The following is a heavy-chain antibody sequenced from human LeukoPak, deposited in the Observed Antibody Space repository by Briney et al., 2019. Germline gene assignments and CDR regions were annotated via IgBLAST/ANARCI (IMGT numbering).Heavy chain of an antibody. CDR3: ARGGYYDSSGYCGY. CDR1: GYTFTSYG. J-gene: IGHJ4*02. CDR2: ISAYNGNT. Sequence: SVKVSCKASGYTFTSYGISWVRQAPGQGLEWMGWISAYNGNTNYAQKLQGRVTMTRNSSISTAYMELSSLRSEDTAVYYCARGGYYDSSGYCGYWGQGTLVTVSS. V-gene: IGHV1-18*01. D-gene: IGHD3-22*01.